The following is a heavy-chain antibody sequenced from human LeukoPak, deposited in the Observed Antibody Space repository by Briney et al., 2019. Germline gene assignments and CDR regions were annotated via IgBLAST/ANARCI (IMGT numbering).Heavy chain of an antibody. V-gene: IGHV1-69*05. CDR2: IIPIFATA. CDR3: AIDPLGSGVVIKGYFDY. D-gene: IGHD3-3*01. Sequence: QAPGQGLEWRGGIIPIFATANYAQKFQGRVTITTDESTSTAYMELSSLRSEDTAVYYCAIDPLGSGVVIKGYFDYWGQGTLVTVSP. J-gene: IGHJ4*02.